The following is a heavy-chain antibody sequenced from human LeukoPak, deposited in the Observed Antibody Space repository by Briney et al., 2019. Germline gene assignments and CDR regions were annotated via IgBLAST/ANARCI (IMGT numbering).Heavy chain of an antibody. Sequence: SETLSLTCTVSGGSISSSSDYWGWIRQPPGKGLDWIGSIYYSGSTYYNPSLKSRVTISVDTSKNQFSLKLSSVTAADTAVYYCARRTVDYSNYFDYWGQGTLVTVSS. CDR3: ARRTVDYSNYFDY. CDR2: IYYSGST. V-gene: IGHV4-39*01. CDR1: GGSISSSSDY. J-gene: IGHJ4*02. D-gene: IGHD4-11*01.